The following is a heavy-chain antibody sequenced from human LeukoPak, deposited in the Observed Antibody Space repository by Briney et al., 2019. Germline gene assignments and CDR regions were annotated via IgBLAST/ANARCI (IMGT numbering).Heavy chain of an antibody. CDR2: VNPNSGGT. J-gene: IGHJ4*02. CDR1: GYTFTAYY. Sequence: GASVKVSCKASGYTFTAYYMHWMRQAPGQGLEWMGWVNPNSGGTNYAQKFQGRVTMTRDTSISTAYMELSRLRSDDTAVYYCAKRTSGSSWYSSDYWGQGTLVTVSS. CDR3: AKRTSGSSWYSSDY. V-gene: IGHV1-2*02. D-gene: IGHD6-13*01.